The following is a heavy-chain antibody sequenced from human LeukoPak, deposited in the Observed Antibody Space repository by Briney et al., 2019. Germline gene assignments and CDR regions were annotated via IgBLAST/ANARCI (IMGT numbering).Heavy chain of an antibody. D-gene: IGHD3-10*01. CDR2: IYHSGST. CDR1: GGSISSSNW. J-gene: IGHJ4*02. CDR3: ARIGDTMVRGAVYY. V-gene: IGHV4-4*02. Sequence: SETLSLTCAVSGGSISSSNWWNWVRQPPGKGLEWIGEIYHSGSTNYNPSLKNRVTILEDKSKNQFSLKLSSVTAADTAVYYCARIGDTMVRGAVYYWGQGTLVTVSS.